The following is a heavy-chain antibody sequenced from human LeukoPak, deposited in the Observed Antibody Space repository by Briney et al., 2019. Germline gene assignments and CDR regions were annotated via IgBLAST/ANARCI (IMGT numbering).Heavy chain of an antibody. D-gene: IGHD6-13*01. V-gene: IGHV4-4*07. CDR2: IYNSGST. Sequence: SETLSLTCTVSGVSISSYYGSWLRQPAGKGLEWIGRIYNSGSTNYNPSLKSRVTMSVDTSKNQFSLKLSSVTAADTAVYYCARETGYSSSWVYYYYYGMDVWGQGTTVTVSS. CDR1: GVSISSYY. CDR3: ARETGYSSSWVYYYYYGMDV. J-gene: IGHJ6*02.